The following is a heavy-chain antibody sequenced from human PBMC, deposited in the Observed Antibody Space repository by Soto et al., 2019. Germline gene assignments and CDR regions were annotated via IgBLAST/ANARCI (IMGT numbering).Heavy chain of an antibody. CDR1: GASISSGGYY. D-gene: IGHD5-12*01. V-gene: IGHV4-31*03. Sequence: QVQLQESGPGLVKPSQTLSLTCTVSGASISSGGYYWSWIRQHPGKGLEWVGYIYYSGSTHYNPSLKTRVTIFVDTSKKQFSLRLSSVTAADTAVYYWARRGRLQLGGLDAFDIWGQGTMVTVSS. J-gene: IGHJ3*02. CDR3: ARRGRLQLGGLDAFDI. CDR2: IYYSGST.